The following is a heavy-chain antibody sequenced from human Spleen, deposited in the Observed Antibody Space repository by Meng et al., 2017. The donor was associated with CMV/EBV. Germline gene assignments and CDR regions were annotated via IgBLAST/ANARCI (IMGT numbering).Heavy chain of an antibody. CDR3: VRGGVVGDDKFDH. D-gene: IGHD2-2*01. J-gene: IGHJ4*02. CDR2: INPNVGSV. CDR1: GYSCTDYY. V-gene: IGHV1-2*02. Sequence: CRASGYSCTDYYGHCVRQAPGQGVEWMRWINPNVGSVSYAEEFKGRVTLTRDTSLSKAYMELKSIRSDDTAKYYCVRGGVVGDDKFDHWGRETLVTVSS.